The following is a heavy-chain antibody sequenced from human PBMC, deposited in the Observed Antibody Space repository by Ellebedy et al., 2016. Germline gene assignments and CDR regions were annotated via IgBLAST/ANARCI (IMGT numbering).Heavy chain of an antibody. Sequence: GGSLRLSCAASGFAISRHYMTWLRQAPGKGLEWVANIKQGGNEQFYLDSVKGRFTISRDNAKSSLYLQMNSLRADDTAFYFCARDPRNGYSYDLSGLGSWGQGTLVTVSS. V-gene: IGHV3-7*01. J-gene: IGHJ5*02. CDR1: GFAISRHY. CDR2: IKQGGNEQ. D-gene: IGHD5-24*01. CDR3: ARDPRNGYSYDLSGLGS.